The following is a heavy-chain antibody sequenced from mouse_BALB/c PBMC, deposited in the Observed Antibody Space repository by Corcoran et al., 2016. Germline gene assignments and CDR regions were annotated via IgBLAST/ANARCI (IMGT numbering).Heavy chain of an antibody. Sequence: EVQLLETGGGLVQPGGSRGLSCEGSGFTFSGFWMSWVRQTPGKTLEWIGDINSDGSAINYAPSIKDRFTIFRDNDKSTLYLQMSNVRSEDTATYFCMRWGEGYFDVWGAGTTVTVSS. V-gene: IGHV11-2*02. CDR3: MRWGEGYFDV. CDR1: GFTFSGFW. J-gene: IGHJ1*01. CDR2: INSDGSAI.